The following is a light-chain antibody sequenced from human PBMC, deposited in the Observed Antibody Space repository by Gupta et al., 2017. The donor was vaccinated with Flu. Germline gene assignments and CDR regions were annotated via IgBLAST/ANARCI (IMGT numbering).Light chain of an antibody. Sequence: TQLPVTLSRSQGEKATLACRDSQSVGSNLAGYQKKTGQAPRLLIFNRATGVPVRFSGSGSGTEFTLTISSLQSEDFAIYYCQHYNSWPLTFGQGTKVEIK. CDR3: QHYNSWPLT. CDR1: QSVGSN. J-gene: IGKJ1*01. V-gene: IGKV3-15*01.